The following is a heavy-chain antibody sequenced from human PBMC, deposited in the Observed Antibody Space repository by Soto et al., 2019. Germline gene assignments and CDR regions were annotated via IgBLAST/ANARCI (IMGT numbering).Heavy chain of an antibody. D-gene: IGHD2-15*01. J-gene: IGHJ4*02. V-gene: IGHV6-1*01. CDR1: GDSVSSNSAA. CDR2: TYYRSKWYN. CDR3: ARLSGPIGGVLGQYYFDY. Sequence: PSQTLSLTCAISGDSVSSNSAAWNWIRQSPSRGLEWLGRTYYRSKWYNDYAVSVKSRITINPDTSKNQFSLQLNSVTPEDTAVYYCARLSGPIGGVLGQYYFDYWGQGTLVTVSS.